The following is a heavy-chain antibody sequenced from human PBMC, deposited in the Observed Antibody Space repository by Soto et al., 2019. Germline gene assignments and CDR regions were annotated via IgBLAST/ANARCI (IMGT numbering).Heavy chain of an antibody. CDR1: GFSFRDHS. CDR3: ARLPKGSVVTG. J-gene: IGHJ4*01. Sequence: GGSLRLSCVGSGFSFRDHSMNWVRQPPGKGLQWISYIASSSENIYYADSVKGRYTVSRDNAKNTLFLQMNSLRDDDSAIYYCARLPKGSVVTGWGQGSLVTVSS. D-gene: IGHD2-21*02. CDR2: IASSSENI. V-gene: IGHV3-48*02.